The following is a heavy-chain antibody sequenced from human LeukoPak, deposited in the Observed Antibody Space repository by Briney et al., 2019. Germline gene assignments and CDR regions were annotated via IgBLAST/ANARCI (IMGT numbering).Heavy chain of an antibody. V-gene: IGHV4-59*01. CDR2: IYYSGST. Sequence: GSLRLSCAASGFTFSNAWMSWVRQAPGKGLEWIGYIYYSGSTNYNPSLKSRVTISVDTSKSQFSLRLNSVTAADTAVYYCARVADSSGYYPSYYYYGMDVWGQGTTVTVSS. J-gene: IGHJ6*02. D-gene: IGHD3-22*01. CDR3: ARVADSSGYYPSYYYYGMDV. CDR1: GFTFSNAW.